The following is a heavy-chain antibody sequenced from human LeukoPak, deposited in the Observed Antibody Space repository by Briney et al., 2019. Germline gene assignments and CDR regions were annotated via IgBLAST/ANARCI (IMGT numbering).Heavy chain of an antibody. CDR3: ARDLEVARIGYSSGSSY. D-gene: IGHD6-19*01. CDR2: FDPEYVET. Sequence: GASVKVSCKVSGYALSESSIHWVRQTPGEGFEWMGGFDPEYVETTYAQKFRGRVTMTEDTSTDTAYMELINLRSDDTAVYYCARDLEVARIGYSSGSSYWGQGTLVTVSS. J-gene: IGHJ4*02. CDR1: GYALSESS. V-gene: IGHV1-24*01.